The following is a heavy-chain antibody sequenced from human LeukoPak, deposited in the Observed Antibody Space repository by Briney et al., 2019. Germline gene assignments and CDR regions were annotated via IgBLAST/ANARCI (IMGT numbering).Heavy chain of an antibody. J-gene: IGHJ4*02. V-gene: IGHV3-11*01. D-gene: IGHD3-9*01. CDR1: GFTFSDYY. Sequence: GGSLRLSCAASGFTFSDYYMSWIRQAPGKGLEWVSYISSSGSTIYYAYSVTVRFTISIDNAKNSLYLQMNSVRAKAKAMYFSAREESRYFDWSTNDFDYWGQGALVTVSS. CDR3: AREESRYFDWSTNDFDY. CDR2: ISSSGSTI.